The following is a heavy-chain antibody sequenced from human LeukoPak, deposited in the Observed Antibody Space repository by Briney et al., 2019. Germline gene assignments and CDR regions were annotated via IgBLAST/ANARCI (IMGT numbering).Heavy chain of an antibody. J-gene: IGHJ4*02. Sequence: SVKVSCKASGGTFSSYAISWVRQAPGQGLEWMGRIIPIFGTANYAQEFQGRVTITTDESTSTAYMELSSLRSEDTAVYYCASDHTAMVTLDYWGQGTLVTVSS. CDR2: IIPIFGTA. CDR1: GGTFSSYA. CDR3: ASDHTAMVTLDY. D-gene: IGHD5-18*01. V-gene: IGHV1-69*05.